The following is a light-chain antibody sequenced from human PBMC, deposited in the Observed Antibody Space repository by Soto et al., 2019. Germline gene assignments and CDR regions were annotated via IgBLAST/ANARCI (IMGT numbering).Light chain of an antibody. CDR2: DGA. J-gene: IGLJ1*01. CDR3: VSYTSSTTYV. CDR1: SSDVGGYNF. Sequence: QSVLTQPASVSDSPGQSITISCTGTSSDVGGYNFVSWYQQHPGKPPKLIIYDGAYRPSGVSNRFSGSKSGSTASLIISGLQTEDEADYYCVSYTSSTTYVFGTGTKLTVL. V-gene: IGLV2-14*03.